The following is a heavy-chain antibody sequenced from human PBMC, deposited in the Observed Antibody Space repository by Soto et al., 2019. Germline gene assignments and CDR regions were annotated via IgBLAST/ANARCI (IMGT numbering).Heavy chain of an antibody. CDR3: EKDLYGDPVPYYCQGRDV. CDR2: NSWNSGSI. V-gene: IGHV3-9*01. J-gene: IGHJ6*02. D-gene: IGHD4-17*01. Sequence: DVQLVESGGGLVQPGRSLRLSCAASGFTFDDYAMHWVRHAPGKGLEWVSGNSWNSGSIGYADSVKGRFTIYRDNAKNSLYLQMNSQRAEDTAWYYCEKDLYGDPVPYYCQGRDVWGQGTTVTVYS. CDR1: GFTFDDYA.